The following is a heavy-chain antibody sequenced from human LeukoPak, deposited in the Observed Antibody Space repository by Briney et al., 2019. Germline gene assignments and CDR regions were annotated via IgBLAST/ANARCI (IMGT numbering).Heavy chain of an antibody. Sequence: GGSLRLSCAASGFTLSSYRMHWVRQAPGKGLVWVSRINSDGSSTSYADSVKGRFTISRDNAKNTLYLQMNSLRAEDTAVYYCATPRGSGSYLAFDYWGQGTLVTVSS. D-gene: IGHD1-26*01. J-gene: IGHJ4*02. CDR1: GFTLSSYR. V-gene: IGHV3-74*01. CDR2: INSDGSST. CDR3: ATPRGSGSYLAFDY.